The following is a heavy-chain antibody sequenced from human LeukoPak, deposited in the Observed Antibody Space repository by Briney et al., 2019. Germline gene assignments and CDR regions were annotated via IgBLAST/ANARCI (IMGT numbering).Heavy chain of an antibody. CDR3: AREFPDGSGSYYNGDAFDI. V-gene: IGHV3-23*01. J-gene: IGHJ3*02. Sequence: GGSLRLSCAASGFTFSSYAMSWVRQAPGKGLEWVSAISGSGGSTYYADSVKGRFTISRDNSKNTLYLQMNSLRAEDTAVYYCAREFPDGSGSYYNGDAFDIWGQGTMVTVSS. D-gene: IGHD3-10*01. CDR1: GFTFSSYA. CDR2: ISGSGGST.